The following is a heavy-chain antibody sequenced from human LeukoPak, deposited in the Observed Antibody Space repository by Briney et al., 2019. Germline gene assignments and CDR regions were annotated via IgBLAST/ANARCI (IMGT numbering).Heavy chain of an antibody. Sequence: SVMVSCKASGGTFSSYAISWVRQAPGQGLEWMGGIIPIFGTANYAQKFQGRVTITADESTSTAYMELSSLRSEDTAVYYCALSSSSFSRTDYWGQGTLVTVSS. CDR3: ALSSSSFSRTDY. D-gene: IGHD6-6*01. J-gene: IGHJ4*02. V-gene: IGHV1-69*13. CDR1: GGTFSSYA. CDR2: IIPIFGTA.